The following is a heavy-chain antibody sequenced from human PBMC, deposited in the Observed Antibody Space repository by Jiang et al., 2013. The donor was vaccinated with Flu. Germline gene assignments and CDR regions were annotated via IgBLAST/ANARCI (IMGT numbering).Heavy chain of an antibody. V-gene: IGHV4-39*01. CDR1: GASVDSSSYY. D-gene: IGHD5-18*01. Sequence: LLKPSETLSLTCTVSGASVDSSSYYWGWMRQPPGKRPEWLGSIYYSGNTQYNPSLKGRVFISVDMSRNQFSLKLSSVTVADTAVYYCARQGRRGYNYSHVGHWGQGTLVTVSS. CDR2: IYYSGNT. J-gene: IGHJ4*02. CDR3: ARQGRRGYNYSHVGH.